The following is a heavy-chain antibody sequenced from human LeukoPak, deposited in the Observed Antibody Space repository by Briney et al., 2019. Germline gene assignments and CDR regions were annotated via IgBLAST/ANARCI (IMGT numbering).Heavy chain of an antibody. CDR2: IYHSGST. V-gene: IGHV4-4*02. Sequence: SGTLSLTCAVSGGSISTNNWWHWVRQSPGKGLEWIGEIYHSGSTNYNPSLKSRVTISVDTSKNQFSLKVNSVTAADTATYYCAREAAAGSYRDFDYWGQGTLVTVST. D-gene: IGHD6-13*01. J-gene: IGHJ4*02. CDR1: GGSISTNNW. CDR3: AREAAAGSYRDFDY.